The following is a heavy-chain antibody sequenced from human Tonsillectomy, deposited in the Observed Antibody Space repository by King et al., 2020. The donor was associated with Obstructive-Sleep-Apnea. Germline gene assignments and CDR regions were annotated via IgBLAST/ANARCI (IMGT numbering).Heavy chain of an antibody. CDR1: GGSVSSGSYY. D-gene: IGHD3-22*01. J-gene: IGHJ5*02. Sequence: LQLQESGPGLVKPSETLSLACTVSGGSVSSGSYYWSWIRQPPGKGLEWIGYIYYSGSTNYNPSLKSRVTISVDTSKNQFSLKLSSVTAADTAVYYCAREPITYYYDSSGYLGTFDPWGQGTLVTVSS. CDR2: IYYSGST. V-gene: IGHV4-61*01. CDR3: AREPITYYYDSSGYLGTFDP.